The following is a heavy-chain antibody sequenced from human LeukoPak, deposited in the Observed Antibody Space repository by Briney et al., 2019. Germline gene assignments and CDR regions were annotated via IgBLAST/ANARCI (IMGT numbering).Heavy chain of an antibody. CDR3: ARGGGYSYGLDY. Sequence: ASVKVSCKASGYTFTGYYMHWVRQAPGQGLEWMGWINPNSGGTNYAQKFQGRVTMTRDTSISTAYMELSSLRSEDTAVYYCARGGGYSYGLDYWGQGTLVTVSS. CDR2: INPNSGGT. J-gene: IGHJ4*02. D-gene: IGHD5-18*01. CDR1: GYTFTGYY. V-gene: IGHV1-2*02.